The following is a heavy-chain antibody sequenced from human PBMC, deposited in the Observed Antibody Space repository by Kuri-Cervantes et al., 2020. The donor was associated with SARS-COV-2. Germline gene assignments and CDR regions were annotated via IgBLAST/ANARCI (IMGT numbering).Heavy chain of an antibody. CDR2: IIPIFGAA. Sequence: SVKVSCKASGGTLSTYGISWVRQAPGQGLEWMGGIIPIFGAADYAQNFQGRVTITADESTSTAYMELSSLRFEDTAVYYCARGGWSGPTYNWFDPWGQGTLVTVSS. CDR1: GGTLSTYG. CDR3: ARGGWSGPTYNWFDP. V-gene: IGHV1-69*13. J-gene: IGHJ5*02. D-gene: IGHD3-3*01.